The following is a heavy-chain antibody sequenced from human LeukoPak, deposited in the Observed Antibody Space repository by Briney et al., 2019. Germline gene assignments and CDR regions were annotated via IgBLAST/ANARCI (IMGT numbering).Heavy chain of an antibody. J-gene: IGHJ5*02. CDR3: ARDNSGWPRLGGNWFDP. D-gene: IGHD6-19*01. V-gene: IGHV4-61*02. Sequence: SETLSLTCTVSGGSISSGSYYWSWIRQPAGKGLEWIGRIYTSGSTNYNPSLKSRVTISVDTSKNQFSLKLSSVTAADTAVYYCARDNSGWPRLGGNWFDPWGQGTLVTVSS. CDR1: GGSISSGSYY. CDR2: IYTSGST.